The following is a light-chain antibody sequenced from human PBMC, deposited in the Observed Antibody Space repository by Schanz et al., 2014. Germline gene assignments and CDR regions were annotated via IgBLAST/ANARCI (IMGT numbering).Light chain of an antibody. CDR1: QSVLYSSNNKNY. J-gene: IGKJ3*01. CDR2: WAS. V-gene: IGKV4-1*01. Sequence: DIVMTQSPDSLAVSLGERATINCKSSQSVLYSSNNKNYLAWYQQKPGQPPKLLVYWASTRESGVPDRFSGSGSGTDFTLTISSLQAEDVAVYYCQQYYGTPLTFGPGTKVEIK. CDR3: QQYYGTPLT.